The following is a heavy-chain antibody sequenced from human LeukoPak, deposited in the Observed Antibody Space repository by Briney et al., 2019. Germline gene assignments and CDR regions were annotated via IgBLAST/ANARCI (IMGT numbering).Heavy chain of an antibody. CDR1: GFTFSSYG. CDR2: IWYGGSNK. J-gene: IGHJ4*02. Sequence: GGSLRLSCAASGFTFSSYGMHWVRQAPGKGLEWVAVIWYGGSNKYYADSVKGRFTISRDNAKNSLYLQMNSLRAEDTAVYYCVRSMATITFSFDYWGQGTLVTVSS. V-gene: IGHV3-33*03. D-gene: IGHD5-24*01. CDR3: VRSMATITFSFDY.